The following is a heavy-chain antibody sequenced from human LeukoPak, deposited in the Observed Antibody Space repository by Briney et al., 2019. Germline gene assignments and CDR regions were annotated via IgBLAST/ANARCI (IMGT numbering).Heavy chain of an antibody. J-gene: IGHJ4*02. Sequence: RSSETLSLTCTVSGGSISSYYWSWIRQPPGKGLEWIGYIYYSGSTNYNPSLKSRVTISVDTSKNQFSLKLSSVTAADTAVYYCSRDPRVLDYWGQGTLVTVSS. CDR1: GGSISSYY. V-gene: IGHV4-59*01. CDR2: IYYSGST. CDR3: SRDPRVLDY.